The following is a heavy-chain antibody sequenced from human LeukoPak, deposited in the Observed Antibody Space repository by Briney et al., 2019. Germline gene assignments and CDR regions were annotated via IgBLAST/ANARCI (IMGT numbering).Heavy chain of an antibody. CDR1: GGSISSYY. Sequence: SETLSLTCSVSGGSISSYYWSWIRQPPGKGLEWIGYIYYSGSTNYNPSLKSRVTISVDTSKNQFSLKLSSVTAADTAVYYCARLGDYYGSGSYFDYWGQGTLVTVSS. D-gene: IGHD3-10*01. CDR3: ARLGDYYGSGSYFDY. J-gene: IGHJ4*02. CDR2: IYYSGST. V-gene: IGHV4-59*08.